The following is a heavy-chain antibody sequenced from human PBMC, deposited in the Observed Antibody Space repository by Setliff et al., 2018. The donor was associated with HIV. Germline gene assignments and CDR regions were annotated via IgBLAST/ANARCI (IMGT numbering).Heavy chain of an antibody. J-gene: IGHJ4*02. Sequence: SETLSLTCAVSGYSISNGYYWGWLRQSPGKGLEWIGSMFHSGNTYYNPSLESRVSMSVDTSTNQVSLQLSSVTAADTAVYYCARDNNGWYIYWGQGTLVTVSS. CDR3: ARDNNGWYIY. CDR1: GYSISNGYY. V-gene: IGHV4-38-2*02. D-gene: IGHD6-19*01. CDR2: MFHSGNT.